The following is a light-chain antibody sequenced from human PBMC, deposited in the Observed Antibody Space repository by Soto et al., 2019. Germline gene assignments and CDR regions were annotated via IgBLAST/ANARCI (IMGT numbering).Light chain of an antibody. CDR2: DVS. Sequence: QSVLTQPASVSGSPGQTITISCTGTSCDVGGYNYVSWYQQHPGKAPKLMIYDVSNRPSGVSNRFSGSKSGNTASLTISGPQAEYDADYQFSSYTSRSIRGVFGGGTKPTLL. CDR3: SSYTSRSIRGV. V-gene: IGLV2-14*01. J-gene: IGLJ3*02. CDR1: SCDVGGYNY.